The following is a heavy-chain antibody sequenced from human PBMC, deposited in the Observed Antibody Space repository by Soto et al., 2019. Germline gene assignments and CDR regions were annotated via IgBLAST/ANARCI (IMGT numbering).Heavy chain of an antibody. CDR1: GYTFTSYD. J-gene: IGHJ5*02. CDR3: ARDPLPNAYCISTFCYRLPWFDP. V-gene: IGHV1-8*01. CDR2: MNPNSGNT. Sequence: ASVKVSCKASGYTFTSYDINWVRQATGQGLEWMGWMNPNSGNTGYAQKFQGRVTMTRNTSISTAYMELSSLRAEDTAVYYCARDPLPNAYCISTFCYRLPWFDPWGQGALVTVSS. D-gene: IGHD2-2*01.